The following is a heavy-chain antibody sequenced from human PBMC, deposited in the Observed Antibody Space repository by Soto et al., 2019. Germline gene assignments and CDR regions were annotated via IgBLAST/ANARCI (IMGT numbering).Heavy chain of an antibody. CDR1: GGIFSSYA. CDR2: IIPSIGTT. CDR3: ARGGQLWFRFDY. J-gene: IGHJ4*02. Sequence: QVQLVQSGAEVKRPGSSVKVSCKASGGIFSSYAIGWVRQAPGQGLEWMGGIIPSIGTTNYAQMFQGRVTMTADESTSTAYMELSSLRSEDTAVYYCARGGQLWFRFDYWGQGTLVTVSS. D-gene: IGHD5-18*01. V-gene: IGHV1-69*12.